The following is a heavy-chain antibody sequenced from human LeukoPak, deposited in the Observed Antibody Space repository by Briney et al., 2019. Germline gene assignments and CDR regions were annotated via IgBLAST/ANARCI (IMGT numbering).Heavy chain of an antibody. V-gene: IGHV5-51*01. CDR3: ARHAPSEYSSSSRTRIYYYYYMDV. J-gene: IGHJ6*03. Sequence: GESLKISCKGSGYSFTSYWIGWVRQMPGKGLEWMGIIYPGDSDIRYSPSFQGQVTISADKSISTAYLQWSSLKASDTAMYYCARHAPSEYSSSSRTRIYYYYYMDVWGKGTTVTVSS. CDR2: IYPGDSDI. CDR1: GYSFTSYW. D-gene: IGHD6-6*01.